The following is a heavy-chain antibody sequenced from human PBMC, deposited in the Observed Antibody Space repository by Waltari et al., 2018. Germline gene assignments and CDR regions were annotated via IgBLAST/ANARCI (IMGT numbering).Heavy chain of an antibody. CDR1: GGSFSGYY. Sequence: QVQLQQWGAGLLKPSETLSLTCAVYGGSFSGYYWSWIRQPPGKGLEWIGEINHSGRTNYSPSLKSRVTLSVDTSKNQFSLKLSSVTAADTAVYYCARANGGMAARKNKYNWFDPWGQGTLVTVSS. CDR2: INHSGRT. J-gene: IGHJ5*02. D-gene: IGHD6-6*01. CDR3: ARANGGMAARKNKYNWFDP. V-gene: IGHV4-34*01.